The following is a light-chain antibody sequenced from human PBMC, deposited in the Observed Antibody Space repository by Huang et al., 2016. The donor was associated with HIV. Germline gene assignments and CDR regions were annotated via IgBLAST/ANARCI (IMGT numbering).Light chain of an antibody. CDR2: CAS. CDR3: QQTYSNSPT. Sequence: DIQMTQSPSSLSASVGDRVTITCRASQSITNYLNWFQQKPGKAPKLLIHCASSLQSGVPSRFSGSGSGTDFTLSISSLQPEDFVTYYCQQTYSNSPTFGQGTKLEIK. J-gene: IGKJ1*01. CDR1: QSITNY. V-gene: IGKV1-39*01.